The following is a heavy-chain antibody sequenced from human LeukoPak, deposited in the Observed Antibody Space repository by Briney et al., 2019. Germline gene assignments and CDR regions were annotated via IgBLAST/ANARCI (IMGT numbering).Heavy chain of an antibody. J-gene: IGHJ4*02. Sequence: GGSQRLSCSASGFTFSSYAMHWVRQAPGKGLEYVSAISSNGGNTYYADSVKGRFTISRDNSKNTLYLQVSSLRAEDTAVYYCVGGSPYYDYVWGSYRDWGQGTLVTVSS. CDR1: GFTFSSYA. CDR3: VGGSPYYDYVWGSYRD. D-gene: IGHD3-16*02. V-gene: IGHV3-64D*06. CDR2: ISSNGGNT.